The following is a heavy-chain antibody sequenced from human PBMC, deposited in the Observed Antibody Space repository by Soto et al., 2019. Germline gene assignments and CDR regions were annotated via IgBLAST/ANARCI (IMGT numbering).Heavy chain of an antibody. CDR2: IWYDGSNK. D-gene: IGHD6-6*01. V-gene: IGHV3-33*01. J-gene: IGHJ4*02. CDR3: AREQLVRYFDY. Sequence: QVQLVESGGGVVQPGRSLRLSCAASGFTFSSYGMHWVRQAPGKGLEWVAVIWYDGSNKYYADSVKGRFTISRDNSKNTLYLQISSLGAEDTGVYCCAREQLVRYFDYWGQGTLVTVSS. CDR1: GFTFSSYG.